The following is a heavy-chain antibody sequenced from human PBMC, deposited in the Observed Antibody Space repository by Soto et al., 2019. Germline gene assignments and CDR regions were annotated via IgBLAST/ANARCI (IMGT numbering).Heavy chain of an antibody. V-gene: IGHV1-3*01. J-gene: IGHJ4*02. CDR1: GYTFTNYA. CDR3: ARVSGYCHPDY. Sequence: GASVKVSCKASGYTFTNYATHWVRQAPGQRLEWMGWINAGNGNTKYSQKYQGRVTITRDTSASTAYKELSSLRSEDTAVYYCARVSGYCHPDYWGQGTLVKVYS. CDR2: INAGNGNT. D-gene: IGHD5-12*01.